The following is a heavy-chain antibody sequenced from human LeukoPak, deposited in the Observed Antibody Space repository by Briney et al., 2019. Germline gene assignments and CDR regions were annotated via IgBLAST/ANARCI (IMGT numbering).Heavy chain of an antibody. V-gene: IGHV3-74*01. CDR1: GFIFNNYW. J-gene: IGHJ4*02. CDR2: VDGDGTGT. Sequence: GGSLRLSCAASGFIFNNYWMHWVRQVPGKGLEWLSRVDGDGTGTSYADSVKGRFTISRDNAKNTLNLQMNSLRVEDTAVYYCARDEYSSSWYWGQGTLVTVSS. D-gene: IGHD6-13*01. CDR3: ARDEYSSSWY.